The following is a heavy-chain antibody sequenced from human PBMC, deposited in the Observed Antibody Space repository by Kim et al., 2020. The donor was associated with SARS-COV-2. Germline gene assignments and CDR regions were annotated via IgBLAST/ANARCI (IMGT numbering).Heavy chain of an antibody. Sequence: TYNPSLKSRVTISVDTSKNQFSLKLSSVTAADTAVYYCARRGVTFFGFDPWGQGTLVTVSS. D-gene: IGHD2-21*02. CDR3: ARRGVTFFGFDP. J-gene: IGHJ5*02. V-gene: IGHV4-59*08.